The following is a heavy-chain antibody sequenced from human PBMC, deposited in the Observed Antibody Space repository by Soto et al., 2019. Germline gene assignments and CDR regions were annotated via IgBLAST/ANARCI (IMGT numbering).Heavy chain of an antibody. CDR1: GLTFSNYA. CDR2: ISGGGLST. CDR3: AITPNCGRDCSADIYWFFDL. D-gene: IGHD2-21*02. V-gene: IGHV3-23*01. J-gene: IGHJ2*01. Sequence: EVQLLESGGNLVQPGGSLRLSCAASGLTFSNYAMSWVRQAPGKGLEWVSAISGGGLSTYYADSVKGRFTISRDNSRNTLFLQMSALRAEDTAVYYCAITPNCGRDCSADIYWFFDLWGRGTLVTVSS.